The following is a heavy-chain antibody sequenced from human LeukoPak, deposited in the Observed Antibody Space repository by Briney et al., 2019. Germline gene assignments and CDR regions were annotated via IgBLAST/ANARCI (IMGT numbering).Heavy chain of an antibody. J-gene: IGHJ4*02. CDR2: ISGSGGST. D-gene: IGHD3-22*01. Sequence: GGSLRLSCAASGFTFSSYAMSWVRQAPGKGLEWVSAISGSGGSTYYADSVKGRFTISRDNSKNTLYLQMNSLRAEDTAVYYCAKCAETYYYDSSGYTSLGYFDYWGQGALVTVSS. CDR3: AKCAETYYYDSSGYTSLGYFDY. V-gene: IGHV3-23*01. CDR1: GFTFSSYA.